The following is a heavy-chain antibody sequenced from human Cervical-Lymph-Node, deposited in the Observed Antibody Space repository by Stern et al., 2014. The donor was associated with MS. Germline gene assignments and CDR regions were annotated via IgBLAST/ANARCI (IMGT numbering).Heavy chain of an antibody. Sequence: QVQLQESGPGLVKPSETLSLTFTVSGGSVSSGSYYWSWIRQPPGKGLEXIGYIYYSGSTNYNPSLKSRVTISVDTSKNQFSLKLSSVTAADTAVYYCARYSSNIYYFDYWGQGTLVTVSS. CDR2: IYYSGST. CDR1: GGSVSSGSYY. CDR3: ARYSSNIYYFDY. V-gene: IGHV4-61*01. J-gene: IGHJ4*02. D-gene: IGHD6-13*01.